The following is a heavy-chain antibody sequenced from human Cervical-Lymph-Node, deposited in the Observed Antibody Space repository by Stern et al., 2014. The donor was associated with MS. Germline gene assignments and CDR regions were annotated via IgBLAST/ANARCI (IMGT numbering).Heavy chain of an antibody. V-gene: IGHV4-39*01. Sequence: QLQLQESGPGLVKPSETLSLTCSVSGGSISRSTYYWGWIRQPPGKGLEWIGSIYYSGTTYYNPSLKSRVTIDTSTKQFSLRLAFVTAADTAVYYCARHDGWLPHYWSQGTLVTVSS. J-gene: IGHJ4*02. CDR1: GGSISRSTYY. CDR2: IYYSGTT. D-gene: IGHD5-12*01. CDR3: ARHDGWLPHY.